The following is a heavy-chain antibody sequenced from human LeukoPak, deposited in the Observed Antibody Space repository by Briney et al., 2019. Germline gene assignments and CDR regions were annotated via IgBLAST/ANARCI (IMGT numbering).Heavy chain of an antibody. J-gene: IGHJ4*02. Sequence: ETLSLTCTVSGGSISSYYWSWIHQAPGKGLEWLSVISGSGDRTYYADSVKGRFTISRDNSKNTLYLQMNSLRAEDTAVYYCAKAAYGSESYYDPFDYWGQGTLVTVSS. CDR3: AKAAYGSESYYDPFDY. CDR2: ISGSGDRT. V-gene: IGHV3-23*01. D-gene: IGHD3-10*01. CDR1: GGSISSYY.